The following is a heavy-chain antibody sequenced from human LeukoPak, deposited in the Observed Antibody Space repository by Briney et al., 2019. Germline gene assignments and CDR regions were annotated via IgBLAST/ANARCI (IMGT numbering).Heavy chain of an antibody. CDR3: ARRNYFDSRGYTY. CDR1: GGSINSSSYY. D-gene: IGHD3-22*01. J-gene: IGHJ4*02. CDR2: IYYSGST. V-gene: IGHV4-39*01. Sequence: SETLSLTCTVSGGSINSSSYYWGWIRQPPGKGLEWIGSIYYSGSTYYNPSLKSRVTISVDTSKNQFSLKLTSVTAADTAVYYCARRNYFDSRGYTYWGQGTLVTVSS.